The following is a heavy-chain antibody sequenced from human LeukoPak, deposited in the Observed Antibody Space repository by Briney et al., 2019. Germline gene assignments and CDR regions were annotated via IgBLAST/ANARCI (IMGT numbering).Heavy chain of an antibody. CDR2: INSDGSST. J-gene: IGHJ4*02. D-gene: IGHD5-18*01. V-gene: IGHV3-74*01. Sequence: PGGSLRLSCAASGFTFSSYWMHWVRQAPGKGLVWVSRINSDGSSTSYADSVKGRFTISRDNAKNTLYLQMNSLRAEDTAAYYCARDRGQLWPVHFDYWGQGTLVTVSS. CDR1: GFTFSSYW. CDR3: ARDRGQLWPVHFDY.